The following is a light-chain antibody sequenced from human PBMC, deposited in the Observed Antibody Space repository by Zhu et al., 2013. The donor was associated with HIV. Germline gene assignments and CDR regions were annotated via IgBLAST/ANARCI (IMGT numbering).Light chain of an antibody. CDR3: QQYDTSPQVT. CDR1: QSVSSSY. J-gene: IGKJ3*01. Sequence: EIVLTQSPGTLSLSPGERATLSCTASQSVSSSYLTWYQQRPGQAPRLLIFGASSRASGIPDRFSGSGSGTDFTLTINRLEPEDLGVYYCQQYDTSPQVTFGPGTRVDIK. V-gene: IGKV3-20*01. CDR2: GAS.